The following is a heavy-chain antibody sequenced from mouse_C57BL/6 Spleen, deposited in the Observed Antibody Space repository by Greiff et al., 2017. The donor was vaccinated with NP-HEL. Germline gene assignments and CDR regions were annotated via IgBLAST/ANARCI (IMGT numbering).Heavy chain of an antibody. D-gene: IGHD1-1*01. CDR1: GYTFTSYW. J-gene: IGHJ2*01. Sequence: QVQLQQPGAELVKPGASVKLSCKASGYTFTSYWMQWVKQRPGQGLEWIGEIDPSDSYTNYNQKFKGKATLTVDTSSSTAYMQLSSLTSEDSAVYYCATKAFITTVVAPFDYWGQGTTLTVSS. CDR3: ATKAFITTVVAPFDY. V-gene: IGHV1-50*01. CDR2: IDPSDSYT.